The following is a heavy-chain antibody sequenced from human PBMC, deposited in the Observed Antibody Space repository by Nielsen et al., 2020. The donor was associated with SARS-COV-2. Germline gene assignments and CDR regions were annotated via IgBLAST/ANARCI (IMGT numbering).Heavy chain of an antibody. CDR2: IYFTGRT. J-gene: IGHJ6*02. D-gene: IGHD5-12*01. CDR3: AREASGYDHYKYGMDG. V-gene: IGHV4-31*03. CDR1: GASISSGGYF. Sequence: LRLSCTVSGASISSGGYFWSWIRQHPGKGLEWIGYIYFTGRTSYNPSLKSRVAMSVDTSKNQFSLDLKSVTAADTAVYYCAREASGYDHYKYGMDGGGLGATVTVSS.